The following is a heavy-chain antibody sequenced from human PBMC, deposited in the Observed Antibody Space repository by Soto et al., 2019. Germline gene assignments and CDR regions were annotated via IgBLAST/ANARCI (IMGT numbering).Heavy chain of an antibody. CDR1: GYSFTDYW. V-gene: IGHV5-51*01. Sequence: EVQLVQSGAEVTKPGESLKISCKASGYSFTDYWIGWVRQMPGKGLEWMGIIYPGDSDTKYSPPFQGQVTMSADKSISTAYLQWNSLKASDTAMYYCARDGLSRSSSSDYWGQGTLVTVSS. CDR2: IYPGDSDT. J-gene: IGHJ4*02. CDR3: ARDGLSRSSSSDY. D-gene: IGHD6-6*01.